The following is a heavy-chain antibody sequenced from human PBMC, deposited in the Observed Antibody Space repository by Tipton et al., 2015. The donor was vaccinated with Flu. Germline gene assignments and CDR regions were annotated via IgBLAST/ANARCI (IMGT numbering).Heavy chain of an antibody. V-gene: IGHV5-51*03. CDR2: IYPGDSHT. Sequence: QLVQSGAEVKEPGKSLKISCKASGYSFSTDWIGWVRQMPGKGLEWMGIIYPGDSHTTYSPSFQGQVTISVDRSIDTAYLQWSSLKASDTAMYYCVRGRSSGWYPSGAFDIWGQGTMVTVSS. CDR3: VRGRSSGWYPSGAFDI. J-gene: IGHJ3*02. CDR1: GYSFSTDW. D-gene: IGHD6-19*01.